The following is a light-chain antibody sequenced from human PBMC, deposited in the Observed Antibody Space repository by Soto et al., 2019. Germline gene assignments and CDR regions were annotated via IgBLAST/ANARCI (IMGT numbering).Light chain of an antibody. Sequence: EIVLTQSPATLSLSPGERATLSCRASQSVSTYLAWYQQKPGQAPRLLIFDASNRAHGIPARFSGSGSGTHFPLGISPLEPEDFAVYDCHQHINRLSFRGGTKVEIK. CDR3: HQHINRLS. CDR1: QSVSTY. J-gene: IGKJ4*01. CDR2: DAS. V-gene: IGKV3-11*01.